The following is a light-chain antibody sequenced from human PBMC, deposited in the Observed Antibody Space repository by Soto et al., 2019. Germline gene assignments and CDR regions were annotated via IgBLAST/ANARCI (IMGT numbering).Light chain of an antibody. CDR1: QSVDNN. Sequence: EIVMTQSPATLSLSPGERATLSCRASQSVDNNLAWYQQKPGQAPRLLIHAASIRATGVPARFSGSGSGTEFTLTISSLQSEDFAIYYCQPHTYWPRPFGQGTKVDNK. CDR3: QPHTYWPRP. J-gene: IGKJ1*01. CDR2: AAS. V-gene: IGKV3-15*01.